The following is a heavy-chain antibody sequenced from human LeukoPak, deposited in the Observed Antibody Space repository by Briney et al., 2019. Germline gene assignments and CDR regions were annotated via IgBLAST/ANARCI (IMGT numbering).Heavy chain of an antibody. CDR2: INPNSGGT. CDR3: ARGARYCSGGSCYSDFDY. V-gene: IGHV1-2*02. CDR1: GYTFTGYY. J-gene: IGHJ4*02. Sequence: ASVKVSCKASGYTFTGYYMHWVRQAPGQGLEWMGWINPNSGGTNYAQKFQGRVTMTRDTSISTAYMELSSLRSEDTAVYYCARGARYCSGGSCYSDFDYWGQGTLVTVSS. D-gene: IGHD2-15*01.